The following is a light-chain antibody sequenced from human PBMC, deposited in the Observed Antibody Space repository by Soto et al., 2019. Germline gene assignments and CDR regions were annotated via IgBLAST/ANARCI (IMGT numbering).Light chain of an antibody. J-gene: IGKJ1*01. Sequence: EIVLTQSPGTPALSPGERAALSCRASESVSSTFLAWYQQKPGQAPRLLIYGASNRATGIPDRFSGSGSGTEFTLTISRLQPDDFAVYYCQQYGSSPWTFGQGTKVDIK. CDR1: ESVSSTF. CDR2: GAS. V-gene: IGKV3-20*01. CDR3: QQYGSSPWT.